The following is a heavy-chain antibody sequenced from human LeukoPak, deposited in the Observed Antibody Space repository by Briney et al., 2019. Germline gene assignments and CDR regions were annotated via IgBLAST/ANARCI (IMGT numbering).Heavy chain of an antibody. CDR3: ARESETSGWYDY. J-gene: IGHJ4*02. V-gene: IGHV3-43*02. CDR1: GFIFDNYA. D-gene: IGHD6-19*01. Sequence: GGSLRLSCAAPGFIFDNYAIHWVRQAPGKGLEWVSLISGDGGSTFYADSVRGRFTISRDNTRKSLSLQMSSLRGEDTALYYCARESETSGWYDYWGQGTLVTVSS. CDR2: ISGDGGST.